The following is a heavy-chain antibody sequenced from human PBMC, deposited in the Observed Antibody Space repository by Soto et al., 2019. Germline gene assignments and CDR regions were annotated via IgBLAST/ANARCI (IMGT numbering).Heavy chain of an antibody. D-gene: IGHD3-22*01. CDR1: GGSVSSGDYY. Sequence: KPSETLSLTCTVSGGSVSSGDYYWSWVRQSTGKGLEWIGHIYYSGSAFYNPSLKSRVSISADTSKNQFSLKLSSVTAADTAVYYCARGVGATMTVVRFDPWGQGTRVTVSS. CDR2: IYYSGSA. J-gene: IGHJ5*02. V-gene: IGHV4-30-4*01. CDR3: ARGVGATMTVVRFDP.